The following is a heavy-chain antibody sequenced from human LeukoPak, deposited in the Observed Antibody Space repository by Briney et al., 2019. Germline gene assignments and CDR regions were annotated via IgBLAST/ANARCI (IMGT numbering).Heavy chain of an antibody. V-gene: IGHV1-69*13. D-gene: IGHD5-18*01. Sequence: WASVKVSCKASGGTFSSYSFSWVRQAPGQGLEWLGGIIVIFGTPNYPQKFHGGVTITADESTSTVYMELSSLRSEDTAMYYCARDVDSSMVTNWFDSWGQGTLVTVSS. CDR3: ARDVDSSMVTNWFDS. CDR1: GGTFSSYS. CDR2: IIVIFGTP. J-gene: IGHJ5*01.